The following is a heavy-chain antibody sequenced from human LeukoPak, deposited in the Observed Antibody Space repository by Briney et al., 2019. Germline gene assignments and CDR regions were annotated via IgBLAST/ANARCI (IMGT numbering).Heavy chain of an antibody. J-gene: IGHJ4*02. CDR2: INPNTGAT. CDR3: ARDQTGDGFDC. CDR1: GYSFIGHY. V-gene: IGHV1-2*02. Sequence: ASVKVSCKASGYSFIGHYLHWVRQAPGQGLEWMGWINPNTGATNYAQKFQGRVTMTRDTSISTAYMELSRLRSDDTAVYYCARDQTGDGFDCWGQGTLVTVSS. D-gene: IGHD7-27*01.